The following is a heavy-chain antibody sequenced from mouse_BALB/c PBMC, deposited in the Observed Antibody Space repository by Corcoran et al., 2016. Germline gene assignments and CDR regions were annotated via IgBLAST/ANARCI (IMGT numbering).Heavy chain of an antibody. CDR2: IDPANGNT. D-gene: IGHD4-1*01. Sequence: EVQLQQSGAELVKPGASVKLSCTASGFNIKDTYMHWVKHRPEQGLEWIGRIDPANGNTKYDPKFQGKATITADTSSNTAYLQLSSLTSEDTAVYYCARWEWYFDVWGAGTTVTVSS. CDR3: ARWEWYFDV. J-gene: IGHJ1*01. CDR1: GFNIKDTY. V-gene: IGHV14-3*02.